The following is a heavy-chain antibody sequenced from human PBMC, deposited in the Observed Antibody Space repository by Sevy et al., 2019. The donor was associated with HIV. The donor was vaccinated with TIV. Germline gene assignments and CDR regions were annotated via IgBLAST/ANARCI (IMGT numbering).Heavy chain of an antibody. CDR2: ISSDGSAK. CDR1: GFSFNTHA. V-gene: IGHV3-30-3*01. Sequence: GGSLRLSCAASGFSFNTHAMHWVRQAPGKGLDWVALISSDGSAKYYADSVKGRFTFSRDDSKITLYLQMNSLRPEDSAVYYCAGEGGQTSAWAPGEYWGQGTQVTVSS. D-gene: IGHD6-19*01. J-gene: IGHJ4*02. CDR3: AGEGGQTSAWAPGEY.